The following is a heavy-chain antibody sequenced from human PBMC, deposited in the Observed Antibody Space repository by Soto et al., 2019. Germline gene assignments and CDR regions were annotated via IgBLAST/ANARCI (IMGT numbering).Heavy chain of an antibody. J-gene: IGHJ5*02. Sequence: PSETLSLTCTVPGGSISSSSYYWGWIRQPPGKGLEWIGSIYYSGSTYYNPSLKSRVTISVDTSKNQFSLKLSSVTAADTAVYYCARDRPSRPFGLVRGNWFDPWGQGTLVTVSS. CDR1: GGSISSSSYY. V-gene: IGHV4-39*02. D-gene: IGHD6-19*01. CDR3: ARDRPSRPFGLVRGNWFDP. CDR2: IYYSGST.